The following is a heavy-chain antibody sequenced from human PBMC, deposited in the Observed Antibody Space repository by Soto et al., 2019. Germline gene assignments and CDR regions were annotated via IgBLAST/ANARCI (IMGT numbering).Heavy chain of an antibody. Sequence: EMQLLESGGGLVQPGGSLRLSCAASGFSFSSYAMSWVRQAPGKGLEWVSAISGNGGTTYYADSVKGRFTISRDNSKNTLYLQMNSLRDDDTALYYCAKEPFAQGSGWYADYCGQVTLVTISS. CDR2: ISGNGGTT. CDR3: AKEPFAQGSGWYADY. J-gene: IGHJ4*02. V-gene: IGHV3-23*01. CDR1: GFSFSSYA. D-gene: IGHD6-19*01.